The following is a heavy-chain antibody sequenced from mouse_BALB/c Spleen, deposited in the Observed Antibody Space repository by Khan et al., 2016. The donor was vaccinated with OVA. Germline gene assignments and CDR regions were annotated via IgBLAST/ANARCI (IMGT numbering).Heavy chain of an antibody. CDR2: IWGDGST. Sequence: VQLQESGPGLVAPSQSLSITCTVSGFSLTDFGVNWIRQPPGKGLEWLGMIWGDGSTDYNSALKSRLSISRDNSKSQVFLKMNSLQTDDTARYDCAREGNGYYGFASWGQGTLVTVSA. J-gene: IGHJ3*01. D-gene: IGHD2-3*01. CDR1: GFSLTDFG. CDR3: AREGNGYYGFAS. V-gene: IGHV2-6-7*01.